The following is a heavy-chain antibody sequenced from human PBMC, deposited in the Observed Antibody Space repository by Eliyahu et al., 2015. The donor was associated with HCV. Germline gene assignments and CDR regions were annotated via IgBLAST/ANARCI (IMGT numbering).Heavy chain of an antibody. CDR3: ATAEMTTVTYFDY. Sequence: QVQLQESGPGLVKPSQTLSLTCXVSGGSISSGGYYWSWIRQHPGKGLEWIGYIYYSWGTHYNPSLKSRVTISVDTSKNQFSLKLSSVTAADTAVYYCATAEMTTVTYFDYWGQGTLVTVSS. D-gene: IGHD4-17*01. CDR2: IYYSWGT. J-gene: IGHJ4*02. CDR1: GGSISSGGYY. V-gene: IGHV4-31*03.